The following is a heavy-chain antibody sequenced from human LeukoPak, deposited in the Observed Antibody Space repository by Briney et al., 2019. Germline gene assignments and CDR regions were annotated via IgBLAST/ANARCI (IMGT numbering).Heavy chain of an antibody. CDR2: ISYDGSKK. V-gene: IGHV3-30-3*01. CDR3: AGVVPAAMGFLCYYMDV. Sequence: GGSLRLSCAASGFTFSSYAMHWVRQAPGKGLEWVAVISYDGSKKYYADSVKGRFTISRDNSKNTLYLQMNSLRAEDTAVYYCAGVVPAAMGFLCYYMDVWGKGTTVTVSS. J-gene: IGHJ6*03. D-gene: IGHD2-2*01. CDR1: GFTFSSYA.